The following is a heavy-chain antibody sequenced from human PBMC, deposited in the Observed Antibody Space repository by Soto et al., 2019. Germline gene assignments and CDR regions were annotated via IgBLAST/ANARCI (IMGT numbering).Heavy chain of an antibody. J-gene: IGHJ4*02. D-gene: IGHD1-26*01. Sequence: SETLSLTCTVSGDSVCNENYCFCCIRQAPGKGLEWIGYIYYSGTTNYNSHLKSRVTLSVDTSRNQFSLSLTSVTAADTAVYFCARSQRGRTAFTFDYWGQGVLVTVSS. CDR2: IYYSGTT. CDR3: ARSQRGRTAFTFDY. V-gene: IGHV4-61*01. CDR1: GDSVCNENYC.